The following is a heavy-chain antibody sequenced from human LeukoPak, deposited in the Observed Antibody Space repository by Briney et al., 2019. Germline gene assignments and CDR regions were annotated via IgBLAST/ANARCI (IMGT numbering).Heavy chain of an antibody. CDR2: INHSGST. Sequence: PSETLSLTCAVYGGSFSGYYWSWIRQPPGKGLEWIGEINHSGSTNYNPSLKSRVTISVDTSKNQFSLKLSSVTAADTAVYYCARRGIGGNSFFDYWGQGTLVTVSS. J-gene: IGHJ4*02. CDR1: GGSFSGYY. D-gene: IGHD4-23*01. V-gene: IGHV4-34*01. CDR3: ARRGIGGNSFFDY.